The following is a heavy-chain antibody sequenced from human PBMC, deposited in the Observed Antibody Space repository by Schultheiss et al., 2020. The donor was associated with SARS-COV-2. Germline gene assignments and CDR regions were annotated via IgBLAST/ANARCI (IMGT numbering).Heavy chain of an antibody. CDR2: IDWDDDK. V-gene: IGHV2-70*11. D-gene: IGHD2-21*02. CDR1: GGSISSGGYY. CDR3: ARIPNIPTANYGMDV. Sequence: QTLSLTCAVSGGSISSGGYYWSWIRQPPGKALEWLARIDWDDDKYYSTSLKTRLTISKDTSKNQVVLTMTNMDPVDTATYYCARIPNIPTANYGMDVWGQGTTVTVSS. J-gene: IGHJ6*02.